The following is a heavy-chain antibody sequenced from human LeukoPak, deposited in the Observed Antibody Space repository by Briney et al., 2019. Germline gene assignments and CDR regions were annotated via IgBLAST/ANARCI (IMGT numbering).Heavy chain of an antibody. CDR3: ARGRLPSTPPYYYYGMDV. V-gene: IGHV4-59*11. J-gene: IGHJ6*02. CDR2: IHYTGGT. CDR1: GGSISGHF. Sequence: PSETLSLTCTVSGGSISGHFWNWIRQPPGKRLEWIGNIHYTGGTNYSPSLKSRLTMSVDTSKNQFSLRLSSVTAADTAVYYCARGRLPSTPPYYYYGMDVWGRGTTVTVSS.